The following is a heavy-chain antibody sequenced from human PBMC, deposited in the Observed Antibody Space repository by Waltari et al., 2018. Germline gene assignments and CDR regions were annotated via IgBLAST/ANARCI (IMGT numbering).Heavy chain of an antibody. CDR1: GFTFSRDR. Sequence: EIQVVESGGGLVQPGGSLRLSCTASGFTFSRDRMSWVRQAPGKGLEWVANIKHDGTTKFYLDSVKGRFTISRDNAQNTVYLQMNSLRVEDTALYYCARAVDVADYWGQGTLVTVSS. D-gene: IGHD5-12*01. CDR2: IKHDGTTK. CDR3: ARAVDVADY. J-gene: IGHJ4*02. V-gene: IGHV3-7*01.